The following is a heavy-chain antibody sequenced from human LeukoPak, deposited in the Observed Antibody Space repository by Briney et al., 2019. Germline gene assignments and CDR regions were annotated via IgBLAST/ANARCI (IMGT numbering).Heavy chain of an antibody. V-gene: IGHV1-18*01. CDR3: ALVHDLVGATLGYFDY. D-gene: IGHD1-26*01. CDR1: GYTFTSYG. CDR2: ISAYNGNT. J-gene: IGHJ4*02. Sequence: ASVKVSCKASGYTFTSYGISWVRQAPGQGLEWMGWISAYNGNTNYAQKPQGRVTMTTDTSTSTAYMELRSLRSDDTAVYYCALVHDLVGATLGYFDYWGQGTLVTVSS.